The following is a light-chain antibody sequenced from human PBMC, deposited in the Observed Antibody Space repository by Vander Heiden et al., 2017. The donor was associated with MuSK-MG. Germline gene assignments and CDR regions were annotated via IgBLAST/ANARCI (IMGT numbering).Light chain of an antibody. V-gene: IGKV1-9*01. Sequence: DIHLPQSPSFVSASVGDRVTITCRASQGVNNHLAWYQEKPGKAPKLLIYETSTLQSGVPSRFSGSGSGTEFTLTISSLQPEDFAVYFCQHLNSYPLTFGGGTTVEIK. CDR3: QHLNSYPLT. CDR2: ETS. CDR1: QGVNNH. J-gene: IGKJ4*01.